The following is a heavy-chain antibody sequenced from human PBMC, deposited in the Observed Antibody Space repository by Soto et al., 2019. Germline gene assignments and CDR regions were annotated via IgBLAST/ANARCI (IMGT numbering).Heavy chain of an antibody. CDR2: IRSKAYGGTT. D-gene: IGHD3-3*01. CDR3: TRGRISGVVIITAFDI. Sequence: PGGSLRLSCTASGFTFGDYAMSWVRQAPGKGLEWVGFIRSKAYGGTTEYAASVKGRFTISRDDSKSIAYLQMNSLKTEDTAVYYCTRGRISGVVIITAFDIWGQGTMVTVSS. CDR1: GFTFGDYA. J-gene: IGHJ3*02. V-gene: IGHV3-49*04.